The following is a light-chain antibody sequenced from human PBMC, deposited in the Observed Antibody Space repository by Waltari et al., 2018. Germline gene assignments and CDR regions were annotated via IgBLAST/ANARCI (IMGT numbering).Light chain of an antibody. CDR1: SSDIGGYMY. V-gene: IGLV2-23*02. Sequence: QSALTQPASVSGSPGQSITISCAGTSSDIGGYMYVSWYQQHPGKAPKLIIYDVTKRPSGVSNRFSGSKSGNTASLTISGLQAEDEGDYYCCSYAGTTTHVLFGGGTELTVL. J-gene: IGLJ2*01. CDR2: DVT. CDR3: CSYAGTTTHVL.